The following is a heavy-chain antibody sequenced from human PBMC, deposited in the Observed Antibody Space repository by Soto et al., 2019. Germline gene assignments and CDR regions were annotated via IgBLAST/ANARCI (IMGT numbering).Heavy chain of an antibody. Sequence: GASVKVSCKASGYTFTGYYIHWVRQAPGQGLEWMGGIIPNFGAANYAQKFQGGVTITTDKSTSTAYMELSSLRSEDTAVYYCACPVCTDGVQFDYWGQGTLVTVSS. CDR3: ACPVCTDGVQFDY. CDR2: IIPNFGAA. J-gene: IGHJ4*02. D-gene: IGHD1-1*01. CDR1: GYTFTGYY. V-gene: IGHV1-69*05.